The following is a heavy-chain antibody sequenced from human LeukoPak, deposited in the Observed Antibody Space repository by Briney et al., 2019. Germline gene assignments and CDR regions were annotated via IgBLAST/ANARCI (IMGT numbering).Heavy chain of an antibody. Sequence: SVKVSCKASGGTFSSYAISWVRQAPGQGLEWMGGIIPIFGTANDAQKFQGRVTITADESTSTAYMELSSLRSEDTAVYYCARERGDILTGFHAFDIWGQGTMVTVSS. CDR2: IIPIFGTA. J-gene: IGHJ3*02. D-gene: IGHD3-9*01. CDR3: ARERGDILTGFHAFDI. V-gene: IGHV1-69*13. CDR1: GGTFSSYA.